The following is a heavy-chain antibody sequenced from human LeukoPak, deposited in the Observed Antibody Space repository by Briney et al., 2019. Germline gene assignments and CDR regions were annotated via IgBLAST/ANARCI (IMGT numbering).Heavy chain of an antibody. CDR3: ARHFYGSGTYYHFDY. D-gene: IGHD3-10*01. CDR1: GYSFPSYG. J-gene: IGHJ4*02. V-gene: IGHV1-18*01. Sequence: GASVKVSCKASGYSFPSYGISWVRQAPGQGPEWMGWISPYNDNTNYAQKLQDRATLTTDTSTSTAYMELRSLRSDDTAVYYCARHFYGSGTYYHFDYWGQGTLVTVSS. CDR2: ISPYNDNT.